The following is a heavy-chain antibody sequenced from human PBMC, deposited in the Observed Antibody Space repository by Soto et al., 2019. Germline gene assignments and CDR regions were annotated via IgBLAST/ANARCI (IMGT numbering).Heavy chain of an antibody. J-gene: IGHJ6*02. CDR3: ARLLVLVTPPHYYGMDV. Sequence: GGSLRLSCAASGFTFSSYGMHWVRQAPGKGLEWVAVISYDGSNKYYADSVKGRFTISRDNSKNTLYLQMNSLRAEDTAVYYCARLLVLVTPPHYYGMDVWGQGTTVTVSS. D-gene: IGHD3-10*01. CDR1: GFTFSSYG. V-gene: IGHV3-30*03. CDR2: ISYDGSNK.